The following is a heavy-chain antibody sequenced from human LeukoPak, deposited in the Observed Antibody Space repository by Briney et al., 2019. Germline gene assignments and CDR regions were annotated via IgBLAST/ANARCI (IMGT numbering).Heavy chain of an antibody. J-gene: IGHJ5*02. V-gene: IGHV3-7*01. CDR1: GFTFSSYW. CDR2: INQDGSDK. Sequence: PGGSLRLSCAASGFTFSSYWMSWVRQAPGKGLEWVANINQDGSDKNYVDSVKGRFTISRDNAKNSLYLQMNSLRAEDTAIYYCARKTYYYDTSAAGWFDAWGQGTLVTVSS. CDR3: ARKTYYYDTSAAGWFDA. D-gene: IGHD3-22*01.